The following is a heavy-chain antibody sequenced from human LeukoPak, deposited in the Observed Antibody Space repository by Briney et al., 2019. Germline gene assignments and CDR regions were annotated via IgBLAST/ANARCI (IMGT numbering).Heavy chain of an antibody. Sequence: GGSLRLSCEASGFTFSSYVMHWVRQAPGKGLEWVALISYDGIKKSYADSVKGRFTISRENSKNTLYVQMNGLRAEDTAVYYCARVGYTYGFLGAFDIWGQGTMVTVSS. CDR3: ARVGYTYGFLGAFDI. J-gene: IGHJ3*02. CDR1: GFTFSSYV. V-gene: IGHV3-30*04. CDR2: ISYDGIKK. D-gene: IGHD3/OR15-3a*01.